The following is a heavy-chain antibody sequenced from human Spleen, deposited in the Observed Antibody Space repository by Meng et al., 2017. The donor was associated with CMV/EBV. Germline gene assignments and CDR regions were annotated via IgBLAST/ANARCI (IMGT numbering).Heavy chain of an antibody. CDR2: ISTSGAHT. Sequence: GESLKISCAVSGFTFSTYSINWVRHATGKGLEWVSSISTSGAHTYYADSVKGRFTISRDNAKNSVFLQMNTLRAEDTAVYYCARACGGDCYLSDFWGQGTPVTVSS. CDR3: ARACGGDCYLSDF. V-gene: IGHV3-21*06. J-gene: IGHJ4*02. D-gene: IGHD2-21*01. CDR1: GFTFSTYS.